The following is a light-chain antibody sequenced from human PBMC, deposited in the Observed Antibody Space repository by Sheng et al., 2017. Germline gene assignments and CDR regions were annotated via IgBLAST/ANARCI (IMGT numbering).Light chain of an antibody. V-gene: IGLV2-14*01. CDR2: DVS. CDR3: CSYSGTYIPHVV. J-gene: IGLJ2*01. CDR1: SSDIGRYDY. Sequence: QSALTQPASVSGSPGQSITISCTGTSSDIGRYDYVSWFQQFPGKAPKLLIYDVSSRPSGLSDRFSGSKSGNTASLTISGLQAEDEADYYCCSYSGTYIPHVVFGGGTKLTVL.